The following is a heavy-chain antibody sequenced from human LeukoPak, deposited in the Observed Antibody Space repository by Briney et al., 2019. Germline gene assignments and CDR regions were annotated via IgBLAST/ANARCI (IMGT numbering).Heavy chain of an antibody. CDR1: GGSISSYY. V-gene: IGHV4-59*01. CDR3: ARGGRAVAGGAIDY. CDR2: IYYSGST. Sequence: PSETLSLTCTVSGGSISSYYWSWIRQPPGKGLEWIGYIYYSGSTNYNPSLKSRVTISVDTSKNQFSLKLSSVTAADTAVYCCARGGRAVAGGAIDYWGQGTLVTVSS. D-gene: IGHD6-19*01. J-gene: IGHJ4*02.